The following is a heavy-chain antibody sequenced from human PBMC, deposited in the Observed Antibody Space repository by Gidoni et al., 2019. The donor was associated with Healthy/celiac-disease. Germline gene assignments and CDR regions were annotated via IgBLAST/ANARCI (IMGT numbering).Heavy chain of an antibody. V-gene: IGHV3-11*01. J-gene: IGHJ6*02. D-gene: IGHD6-19*01. CDR3: ARSTEGSSGWYTPLGYYYYGMDV. CDR2: ISSSGSTI. CDR1: GFTFSDYY. Sequence: QVQLVESGGSLVKPGGSLRLSCAASGFTFSDYYMSWIRQAPGKGLEWVSYISSSGSTIYYADTVKGRFTISRDNAKNSLYLQMNSLRAEDTAVYYCARSTEGSSGWYTPLGYYYYGMDVWGQGTTVTVSS.